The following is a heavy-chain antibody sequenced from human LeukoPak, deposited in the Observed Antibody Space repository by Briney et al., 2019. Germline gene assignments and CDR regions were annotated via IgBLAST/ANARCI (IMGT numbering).Heavy chain of an antibody. CDR3: ASHEYSGYDLRFDF. J-gene: IGHJ4*02. CDR1: GGAISSGY. V-gene: IGHV4-4*08. CDR2: IYSSGTT. D-gene: IGHD5-12*01. Sequence: PSETLSLTCSVSGGAISSGYLSWIRQPPGKGLEWIAYIYSSGTTSYNPSLKRRVTISVDTSKNQFSLELSSVTAADTAIYYCASHEYSGYDLRFDFWGQGALVTVSS.